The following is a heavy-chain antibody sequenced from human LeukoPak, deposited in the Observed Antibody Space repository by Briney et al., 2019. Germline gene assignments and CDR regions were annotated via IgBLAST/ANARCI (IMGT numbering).Heavy chain of an antibody. D-gene: IGHD4-17*01. Sequence: GGSLRLSCAASGFTFSSYAMSWVRQAPGKGLEWVSAISGSGGSTYYADFVKGRFTISRDNSKNTLYLQMNSLRADDTAVYYCARDSYAEYGDSGDYWGQGTLVTVSS. J-gene: IGHJ4*02. CDR1: GFTFSSYA. V-gene: IGHV3-23*01. CDR2: ISGSGGST. CDR3: ARDSYAEYGDSGDY.